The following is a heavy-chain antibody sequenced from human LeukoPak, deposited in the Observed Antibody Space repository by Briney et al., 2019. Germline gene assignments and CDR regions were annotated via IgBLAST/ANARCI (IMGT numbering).Heavy chain of an antibody. CDR3: ARGSWEEFEHYNNYYYGMDV. CDR2: LYYSGSTSYST. J-gene: IGHJ6*02. CDR1: GGSISSSSYY. D-gene: IGHD1-14*01. V-gene: IGHV4-61*01. Sequence: SETLSLTCTVSGGSISSSSYYWSWIRQPPGKGLEWIGYLYYSGSTSYSTNYNPSLKSRVTISVDTSKNQFSLKLSSVTAADTAVYYCARGSWEEFEHYNNYYYGMDVWGQGTTVTVSS.